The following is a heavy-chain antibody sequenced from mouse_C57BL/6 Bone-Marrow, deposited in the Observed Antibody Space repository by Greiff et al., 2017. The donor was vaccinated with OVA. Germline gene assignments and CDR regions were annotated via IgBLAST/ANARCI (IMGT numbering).Heavy chain of an antibody. CDR3: ARDSRVPMDY. Sequence: LVESGAELARPGASVKLSCKASGYTFTSYGISWVKQRTGQGLEWIGEIYPRSGNTYYNEKFKGKATLTADKSSSTAYMELRSLTSEDSAVYFCARDSRVPMDYWGQGTSVTVSS. CDR1: GYTFTSYG. J-gene: IGHJ4*01. D-gene: IGHD1-1*01. CDR2: IYPRSGNT. V-gene: IGHV1-81*01.